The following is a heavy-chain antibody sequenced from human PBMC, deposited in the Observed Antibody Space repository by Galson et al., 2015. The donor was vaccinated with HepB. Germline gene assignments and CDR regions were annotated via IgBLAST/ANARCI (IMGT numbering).Heavy chain of an antibody. CDR1: GYTFTSYA. D-gene: IGHD6-13*01. J-gene: IGHJ4*02. CDR3: ARLLGYSSSWYSFGY. V-gene: IGHV1-3*01. CDR2: INAGNGNT. Sequence: SVKVSCKASGYTFTSYAMHWVRQAPGQRLEWMGWINAGNGNTKYSQKFQGRVTITRDTSASTAYMELCSLRSEDTAVYYCARLLGYSSSWYSFGYWGQGTLVTVSS.